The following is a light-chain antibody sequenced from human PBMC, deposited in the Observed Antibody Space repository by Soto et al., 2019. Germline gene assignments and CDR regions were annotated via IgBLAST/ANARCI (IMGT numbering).Light chain of an antibody. Sequence: QSVLTQPASVSGSPGQSITISCTGTTNDVGGYNYVSWYQQHPGKAPRLLIFEVTSRPSGVSHRFSGSKSGNTASLTISAFQAEDEADYFCNSYPCSTSLPYVFGTGTKVTVL. CDR1: TNDVGGYNY. V-gene: IGLV2-14*01. CDR2: EVT. CDR3: NSYPCSTSLPYV. J-gene: IGLJ1*01.